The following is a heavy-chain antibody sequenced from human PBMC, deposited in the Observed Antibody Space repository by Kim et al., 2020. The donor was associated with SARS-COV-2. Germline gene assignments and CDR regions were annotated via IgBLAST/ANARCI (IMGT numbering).Heavy chain of an antibody. Sequence: GGSLRLSCAVSGFIFSDYYMSWIRQAPGKGLQWVSYTSSSGSTISYVDSVKGRFTISRDNAKNSLYLQMNSLRAEDTAMYYCARGPFYFDSSGPFQHWGQGTLVTVSS. J-gene: IGHJ1*01. D-gene: IGHD3-22*01. CDR1: GFIFSDYY. V-gene: IGHV3-11*01. CDR2: TSSSGSTI. CDR3: ARGPFYFDSSGPFQH.